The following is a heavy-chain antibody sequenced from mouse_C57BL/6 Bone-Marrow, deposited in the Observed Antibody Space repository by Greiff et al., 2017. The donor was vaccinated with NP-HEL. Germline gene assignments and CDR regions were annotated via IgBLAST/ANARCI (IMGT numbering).Heavy chain of an antibody. CDR3: ARHPYYYGSSYEGFAY. CDR1: GFTFSSYG. CDR2: ISSGGSYT. J-gene: IGHJ3*01. V-gene: IGHV5-6*01. D-gene: IGHD1-1*01. Sequence: EVQVVESGGDLVKPGGSLKLSCAASGFTFSSYGMSWVRQTPDKRLEWVATISSGGSYTYYPDSVKGRFTISRDNAKNTLYLQMSSLKSEDTAMYYCARHPYYYGSSYEGFAYWGQGTLVTVSA.